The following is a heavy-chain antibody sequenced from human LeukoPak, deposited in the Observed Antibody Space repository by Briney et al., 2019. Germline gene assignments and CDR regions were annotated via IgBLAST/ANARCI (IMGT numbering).Heavy chain of an antibody. Sequence: ASVKVSCEASGYTFTSYGISWVRQAPGQGLEWMGWISAYNGNTNYAQKLQGRVTMTTDTSTSTAYMELRSLRSDDTAVYYCAREERDYYDSSGEDYWGQGTLVTVSS. CDR3: AREERDYYDSSGEDY. CDR2: ISAYNGNT. CDR1: GYTFTSYG. J-gene: IGHJ4*02. D-gene: IGHD3-22*01. V-gene: IGHV1-18*01.